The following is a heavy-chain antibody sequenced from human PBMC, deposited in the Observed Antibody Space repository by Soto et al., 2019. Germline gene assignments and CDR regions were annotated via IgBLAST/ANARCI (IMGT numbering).Heavy chain of an antibody. V-gene: IGHV4-34*01. CDR2: INHSGST. Sequence: SETLSLTCAVYGGSFSGYYWSWIRQPPGKGLEWIGEINHSGSTNYNPSLKSRVTISVDTSKNQFSLKLSSVTAADTAVYYCARAVWFGELLFRRHYYYYGMDVWGQGTTVTVYS. CDR3: ARAVWFGELLFRRHYYYYGMDV. CDR1: GGSFSGYY. D-gene: IGHD3-10*01. J-gene: IGHJ6*02.